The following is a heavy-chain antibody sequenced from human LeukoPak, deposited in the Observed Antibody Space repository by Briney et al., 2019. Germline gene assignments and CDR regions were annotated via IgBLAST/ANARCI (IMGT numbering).Heavy chain of an antibody. V-gene: IGHV4-61*08. J-gene: IGHJ5*02. Sequence: PSETLSLTCTVSGGSISSGGYYWSWIRQHPGRGLEWIGYIYYSGSTNYNPSLKSRVTISVDTSKNQFSLKLSSVTAADTAVYYCARFIAAAGDNWFDPWGQGTLVTVSS. CDR2: IYYSGST. CDR3: ARFIAAAGDNWFDP. D-gene: IGHD6-13*01. CDR1: GGSISSGGYY.